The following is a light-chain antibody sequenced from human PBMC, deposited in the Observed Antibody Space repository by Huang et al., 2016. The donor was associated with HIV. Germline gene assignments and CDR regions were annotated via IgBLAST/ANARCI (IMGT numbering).Light chain of an antibody. Sequence: DIQMTQSPSSLSASVGDRVTITCRASQGISNSLAWDQQQPGKSPKLLLFSASRLESGVPSRFSGSGSGTDYTLTITSLQSEDFATYYCQQYYSTPLTFGGGTKVQIK. CDR2: SAS. CDR3: QQYYSTPLT. V-gene: IGKV1-NL1*01. J-gene: IGKJ4*01. CDR1: QGISNS.